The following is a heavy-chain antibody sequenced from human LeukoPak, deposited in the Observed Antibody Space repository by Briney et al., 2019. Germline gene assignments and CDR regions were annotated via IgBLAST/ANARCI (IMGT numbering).Heavy chain of an antibody. CDR2: ISYDGSNK. CDR3: AKEGDTAMGDY. Sequence: GRSLRLSCAASGFTFSNYGMHWVRQVPGKKVEWVAVISYDGSNKYYADSVKGRFTISRDNSKNTLYLQMNSLRAEDTAVYYCAKEGDTAMGDYWGQGTLVTVSS. D-gene: IGHD5-18*01. V-gene: IGHV3-30*18. CDR1: GFTFSNYG. J-gene: IGHJ4*02.